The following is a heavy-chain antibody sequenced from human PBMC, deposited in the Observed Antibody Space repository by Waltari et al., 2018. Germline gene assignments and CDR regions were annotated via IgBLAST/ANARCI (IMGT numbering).Heavy chain of an antibody. CDR1: GYTFTSYY. V-gene: IGHV1-46*01. CDR2: INPSGGST. D-gene: IGHD6-13*01. Sequence: QVQLVQSGAEVKKPGASVKVSCKASGYTFTSYYMPWLRQAPGQGLEWMGIINPSGGSTSYAQKFQGRVTMTRDTSTSTVYMELSSLRSEDTAVYYCARAGTIAAAGTNWFDPWGQGTLVTVSS. J-gene: IGHJ5*02. CDR3: ARAGTIAAAGTNWFDP.